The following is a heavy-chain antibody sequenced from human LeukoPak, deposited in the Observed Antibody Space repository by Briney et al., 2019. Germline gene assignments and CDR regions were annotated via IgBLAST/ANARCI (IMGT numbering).Heavy chain of an antibody. V-gene: IGHV1-2*02. CDR3: ARGPPGASNWFDP. CDR2: INPNSGGT. D-gene: IGHD3-10*01. J-gene: IGHJ5*02. CDR1: GYTFTGYY. Sequence: ASVKVSCKASGYTFTGYYMHWVRQAPGQGLEWMGWINPNSGGTNYAQKFQGRVTMTRDTSISTAYMELSRLRSDDTAVYYCARGPPGASNWFDPWGQGTLVTVSS.